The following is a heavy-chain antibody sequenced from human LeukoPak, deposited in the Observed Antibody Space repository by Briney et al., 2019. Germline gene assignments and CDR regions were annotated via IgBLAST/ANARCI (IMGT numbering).Heavy chain of an antibody. CDR1: GGSFSGYY. CDR2: INHSGST. D-gene: IGHD3-22*01. V-gene: IGHV4-34*01. CDR3: ARVISRRHYYDYNWFDP. Sequence: SETLSLTCAVYGGSFSGYYWSWIRQPPGKGLEWIGEINHSGSTNYNPSLKSRVTISVDTSKNQFSLTLSSVTAADKAVYYCARVISRRHYYDYNWFDPWGQGTLVTVSS. J-gene: IGHJ5*02.